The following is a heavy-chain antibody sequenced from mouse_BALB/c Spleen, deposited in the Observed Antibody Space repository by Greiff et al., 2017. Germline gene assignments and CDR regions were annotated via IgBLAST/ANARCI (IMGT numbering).Heavy chain of an antibody. D-gene: IGHD1-1*01. CDR2: ISDGGSYT. Sequence: EVQLQESGGGLVKPGGSLKLSCAASGFTFSDYYMYWVRQTPEKRLEWVATISDGGSYTYYPDSVKGRFTISRDNAKNNLYLQMSSLKSEDTAMYYCARDPTGDYAMDYWGQGTSVTVSS. CDR3: ARDPTGDYAMDY. J-gene: IGHJ4*01. CDR1: GFTFSDYY. V-gene: IGHV5-4*02.